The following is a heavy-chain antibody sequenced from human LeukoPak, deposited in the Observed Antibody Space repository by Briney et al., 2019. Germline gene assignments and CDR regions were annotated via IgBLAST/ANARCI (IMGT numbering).Heavy chain of an antibody. CDR2: ISGSGGRT. J-gene: IGHJ6*03. D-gene: IGHD3-22*01. CDR3: AKAPRDPYYYDSSGYFPLYYMDV. Sequence: GGSLRLSCAASGFTFSSYSMSWVRQAPGKGLGWFSAISGSGGRTYYADSVKGRFTISRDNSKNTLYLQMNSLRAEDTAVYYCAKAPRDPYYYDSSGYFPLYYMDVWGKGTTVTVSS. V-gene: IGHV3-23*01. CDR1: GFTFSSYS.